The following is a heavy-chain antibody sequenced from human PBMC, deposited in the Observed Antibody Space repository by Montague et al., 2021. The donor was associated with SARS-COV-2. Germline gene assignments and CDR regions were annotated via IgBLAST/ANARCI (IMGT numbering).Heavy chain of an antibody. D-gene: IGHD3-16*02. CDR3: ARLGFVELWLNLGWFDP. CDR2: VYYSGST. Sequence: SETLSTCSVSGDSIRSSGYYWGWIRQPPGKGLEWIGTVYYSGSTNYNPSLKSRVTMPVDTSKNQFSLKLRSVTAADTAVYYCARLGFVELWLNLGWFDPWGQGTLVTVSS. V-gene: IGHV4-39*01. CDR1: GDSIRSSGYY. J-gene: IGHJ5*02.